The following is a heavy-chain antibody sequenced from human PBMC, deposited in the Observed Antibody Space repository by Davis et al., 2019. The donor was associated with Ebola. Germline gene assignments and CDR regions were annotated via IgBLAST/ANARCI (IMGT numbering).Heavy chain of an antibody. Sequence: PGGSLRLSCAASGFTFSGSAMHWVRQASGKGLEWVGRIRSKANSYATAYAASVKGRLTISRDDSKNTAYLQMNSLKTEDTAVYYCTGTTVTTDYWGQGTLVTVSS. D-gene: IGHD4-17*01. CDR1: GFTFSGSA. CDR2: IRSKANSYAT. V-gene: IGHV3-73*01. CDR3: TGTTVTTDY. J-gene: IGHJ4*02.